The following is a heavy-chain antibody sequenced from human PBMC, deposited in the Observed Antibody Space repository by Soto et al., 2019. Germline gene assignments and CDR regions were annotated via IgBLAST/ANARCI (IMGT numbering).Heavy chain of an antibody. CDR3: ASNCGGGGSCTD. V-gene: IGHV3-23*01. Sequence: GGSLRLSCAASGFFFNGSAMSWVRQAPGKGLEWVSTIGGSGSTTYYADSVRGRFTVSRDNSRNTLYLQMNSLSAGDTAVYYCASNCGGGGSCTDWGQGTRVTVSS. CDR1: GFFFNGSA. D-gene: IGHD2-15*01. CDR2: IGGSGSTT. J-gene: IGHJ4*02.